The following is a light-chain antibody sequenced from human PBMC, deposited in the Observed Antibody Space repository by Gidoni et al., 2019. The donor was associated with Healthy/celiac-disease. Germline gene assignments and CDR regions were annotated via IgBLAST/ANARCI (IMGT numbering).Light chain of an antibody. V-gene: IGLV1-51*01. CDR2: DNN. Sequence: QSVLTQPPSVSAAPGQKVTISCSGSSSTIWNNYVSWYQQLPGTAPKLLIYDNNKRPSGIPVRFSGSKSGTSATLGITGLQTGDEADYYCGTWDSSLSAVVFGGGTKLTVL. CDR3: GTWDSSLSAVV. J-gene: IGLJ2*01. CDR1: SSTIWNNY.